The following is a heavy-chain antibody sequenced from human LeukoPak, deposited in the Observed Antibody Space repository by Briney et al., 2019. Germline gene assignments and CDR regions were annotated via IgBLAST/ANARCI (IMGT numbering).Heavy chain of an antibody. V-gene: IGHV1-18*01. CDR1: GYTFTSYG. Sequence: ASVKVSCKASGYTFTSYGISWVRQAPGQGLEWMGWISAYNGNTNYAQKLQGRVTMTTDTSTSTAYMELRSLRSDDTAVYYCARIPLGITFGGVIGLRLDFDYWGQGTLVTVSS. J-gene: IGHJ4*02. D-gene: IGHD3-16*02. CDR2: ISAYNGNT. CDR3: ARIPLGITFGGVIGLRLDFDY.